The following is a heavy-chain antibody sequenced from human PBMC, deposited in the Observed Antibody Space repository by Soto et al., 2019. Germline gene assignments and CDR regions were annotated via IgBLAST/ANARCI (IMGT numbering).Heavy chain of an antibody. J-gene: IGHJ4*02. CDR3: TKERPITNWYFDY. D-gene: IGHD1-1*01. Sequence: QVQLVESGGGVVQPGRSLRLSCAASGFTFSNYGMHWVRQAPGKGLEWVIVISYDGNVAYYADSVKGRFTISRDNYKNTLYLQMNSLRTEDTAMSYCTKERPITNWYFDYWGQGTLVPVSS. V-gene: IGHV3-30*18. CDR1: GFTFSNYG. CDR2: ISYDGNVA.